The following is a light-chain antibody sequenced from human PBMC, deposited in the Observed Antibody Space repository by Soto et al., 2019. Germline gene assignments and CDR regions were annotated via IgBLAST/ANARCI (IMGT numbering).Light chain of an antibody. CDR2: EVS. V-gene: IGLV2-23*02. J-gene: IGLJ1*01. Sequence: QSVLTQPASVSGSPGQSITISCTGTSSDVGGYEFVSWYQQHPGKAPKLMIYEVSNRPSGVSSRFSGSKSGNTASLTISGLQAEDEADYYCCSYAGSSTSYVFGTGTKVTVL. CDR1: SSDVGGYEF. CDR3: CSYAGSSTSYV.